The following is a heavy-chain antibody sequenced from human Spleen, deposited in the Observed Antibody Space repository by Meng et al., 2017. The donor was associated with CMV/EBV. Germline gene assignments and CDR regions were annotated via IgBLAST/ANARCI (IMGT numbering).Heavy chain of an antibody. CDR3: AREENEAFDI. CDR2: ITPMVGIA. V-gene: IGHV1-69*10. Sequence: SVKVSCKASGGTFSSYVINWVRQAPGQGLEWMGGITPMVGIAKNAQKFKARVTITADKSTSTAYMELSSLRSEDTAIYYCAREENEAFDIWGQGTMVTVSS. CDR1: GGTFSSYV. J-gene: IGHJ3*02.